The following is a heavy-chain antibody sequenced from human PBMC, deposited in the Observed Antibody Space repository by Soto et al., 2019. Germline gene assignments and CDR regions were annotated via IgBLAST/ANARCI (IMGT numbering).Heavy chain of an antibody. CDR1: GFTFSSYS. CDR2: ISYDGGNR. V-gene: IGHV3-30*03. Sequence: GGSLRLSCAASGFTFSSYSMNWVRQAPGKGLEWVAVISYDGGNRYYADSVKGRFTISRDNSKNTLYLQVNSLRPEDTALYYCARDLGSSYDSWGQGTLVTVS. J-gene: IGHJ4*02. D-gene: IGHD6-13*01. CDR3: ARDLGSSYDS.